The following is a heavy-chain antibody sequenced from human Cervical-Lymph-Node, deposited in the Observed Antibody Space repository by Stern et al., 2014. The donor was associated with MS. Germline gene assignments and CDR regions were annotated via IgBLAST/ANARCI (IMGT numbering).Heavy chain of an antibody. CDR1: GFTFNNYA. D-gene: IGHD3-10*01. Sequence: EVQLVESGGGSVQPGGSLKLSCAASGFTFNNYAMNWVRQAPGKGLEWVSAISGSDNGNTYYADSVQGRFTISRDNSKNTLYLQMNSLRAEDTAVYYCAKVNTRFHAPGFNFDYWGLGALVTVSS. J-gene: IGHJ4*02. CDR3: AKVNTRFHAPGFNFDY. CDR2: ISGSDNGNT. V-gene: IGHV3-23*04.